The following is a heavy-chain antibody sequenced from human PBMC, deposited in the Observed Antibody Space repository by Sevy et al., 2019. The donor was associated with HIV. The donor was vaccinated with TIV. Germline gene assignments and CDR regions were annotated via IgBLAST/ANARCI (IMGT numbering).Heavy chain of an antibody. D-gene: IGHD2-8*02. CDR2: IKSKADGGTT. V-gene: IGHV3-15*01. CDR3: STDPIIVLLVTNGMDV. Sequence: GGSLRLSCAASGFTFTYAWMTWVRQAPGKGLEWVGRIKSKADGGTTDYAEPVKGRFTISRDDSKNTLYLQMNSLKTGDTAGYYCSTDPIIVLLVTNGMDVWGQGTTVTVSS. CDR1: GFTFTYAW. J-gene: IGHJ6*02.